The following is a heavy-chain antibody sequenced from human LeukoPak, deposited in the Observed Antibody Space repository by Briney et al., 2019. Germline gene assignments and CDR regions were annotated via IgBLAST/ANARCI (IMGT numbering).Heavy chain of an antibody. J-gene: IGHJ4*02. CDR1: GGSFGGYY. Sequence: SETLSLTCAVYGGSFGGYYWSWIRQPPGKGLEWIGEINHSGSTYYNPSLKSRVTISVDTSKNQFSLKLSSVTAADTAVYYCARDSERGYSYGPFDYWGQGTLVTVSS. V-gene: IGHV4-34*01. CDR3: ARDSERGYSYGPFDY. CDR2: INHSGST. D-gene: IGHD5-18*01.